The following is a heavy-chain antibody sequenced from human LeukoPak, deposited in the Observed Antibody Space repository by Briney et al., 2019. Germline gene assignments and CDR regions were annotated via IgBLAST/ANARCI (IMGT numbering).Heavy chain of an antibody. CDR1: GGSISSGGYY. Sequence: SVTLSLTCTVSGGSISSGGYYWSWIRQPPGKGLEWIGYIYHSGSTHYNPSLKSRVTISVDRSKNQFSLKLSSVTAADTAVYYCARDSGYSSSWNDYWGQGTLVTVSS. D-gene: IGHD6-13*01. CDR3: ARDSGYSSSWNDY. J-gene: IGHJ4*02. V-gene: IGHV4-30-2*01. CDR2: IYHSGST.